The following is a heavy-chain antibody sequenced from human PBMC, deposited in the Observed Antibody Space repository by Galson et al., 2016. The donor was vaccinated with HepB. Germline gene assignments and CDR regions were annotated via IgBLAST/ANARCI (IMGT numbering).Heavy chain of an antibody. CDR1: GGSFRGYS. D-gene: IGHD3-9*01. J-gene: IGHJ4*02. Sequence: TLSLTCAVYGGSFRGYSWTWIRQPPGKGLEWIGEMHHRGRNNYNPSLKSRVSISVDTSKNQFSLNVTSVTAADTAVYYCTRLGDYDILTGSPGFDYWGQGTVVTVSS. CDR3: TRLGDYDILTGSPGFDY. V-gene: IGHV4-34*01. CDR2: MHHRGRN.